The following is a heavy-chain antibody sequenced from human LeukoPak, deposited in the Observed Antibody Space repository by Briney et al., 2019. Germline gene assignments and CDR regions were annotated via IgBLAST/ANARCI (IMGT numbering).Heavy chain of an antibody. D-gene: IGHD5/OR15-5a*01. CDR3: ARITGNFYEIDY. J-gene: IGHJ4*02. V-gene: IGHV3-33*08. CDR1: GFTFSSYG. Sequence: GRSLRLSCAASGFTFSSYGMHWVRQAPGKGLEWVAVIWYDGSKEYYADSVKGRFTISRDNSEDTLYLQMNSLRAEDTAVFYCARITGNFYEIDYWGQGTLVTVSS. CDR2: IWYDGSKE.